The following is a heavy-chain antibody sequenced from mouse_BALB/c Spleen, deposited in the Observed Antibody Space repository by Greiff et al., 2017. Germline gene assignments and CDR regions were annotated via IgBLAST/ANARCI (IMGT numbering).Heavy chain of an antibody. V-gene: IGHV5-4*02. CDR1: GFTFSDYY. CDR3: ARDQGYAMDY. CDR2: ISDGGSYT. D-gene: IGHD3-2*02. Sequence: EVKLVESGGDLVKPGGSLKLSCAASGFTFSDYYMYWVRQTPEKRLEWVATISDGGSYTYYPDSVKGRFTISRDNAKNNLYLQMSSLKSEDTAMYYCARDQGYAMDYWGQGTSVTVSS. J-gene: IGHJ4*01.